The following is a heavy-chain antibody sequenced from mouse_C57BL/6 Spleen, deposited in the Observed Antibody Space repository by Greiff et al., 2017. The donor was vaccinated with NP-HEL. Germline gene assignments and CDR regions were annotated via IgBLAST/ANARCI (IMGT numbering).Heavy chain of an antibody. CDR2: IYPSDSET. J-gene: IGHJ2*01. CDR1: GYTFTSYW. V-gene: IGHV1-61*01. D-gene: IGHD2-2*01. CDR3: ARRGGYGYDGY. Sequence: QVQLQQPGAELVRPGSSVKLSCKASGYTFTSYWMDWVKQRPGQGLEWIGNIYPSDSETHYNQKFKDKATLTVDKSSSTAYMQLSSLTSEDSAVYYCARRGGYGYDGYWGQGTTLTVSS.